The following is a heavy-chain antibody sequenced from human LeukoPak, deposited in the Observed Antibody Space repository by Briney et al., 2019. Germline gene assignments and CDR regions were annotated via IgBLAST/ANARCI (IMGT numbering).Heavy chain of an antibody. Sequence: GGSLRLSCAASGFTFSSYGMHWVRQAPGKGLEWVAVIWYDGSSKYYADSVKGRFTISRDNSKNTLYLQMNSLRAEDTAVYYCARGGYSYGYRFDYWGQGTLVTVSS. CDR3: ARGGYSYGYRFDY. J-gene: IGHJ4*02. CDR1: GFTFSSYG. CDR2: IWYDGSSK. D-gene: IGHD5-18*01. V-gene: IGHV3-33*01.